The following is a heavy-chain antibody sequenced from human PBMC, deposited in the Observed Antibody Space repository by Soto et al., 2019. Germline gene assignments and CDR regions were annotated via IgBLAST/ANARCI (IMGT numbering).Heavy chain of an antibody. CDR2: IYYSGST. V-gene: IGHV4-59*01. D-gene: IGHD3-22*01. CDR1: GGSISSYY. CDR3: ARYYYDSSGYRYFDY. J-gene: IGHJ4*02. Sequence: SETLSLTCTVSGGSISSYYWSWIRQPPGKGLEWIGYIYYSGSTNYNPSLKSRVTISVDTSKSQFSLKLSSVTAADTAVYYCARYYYDSSGYRYFDYWGQGTLVTVS.